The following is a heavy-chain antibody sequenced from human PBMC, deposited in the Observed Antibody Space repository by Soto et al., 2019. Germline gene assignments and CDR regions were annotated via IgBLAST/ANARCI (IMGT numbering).Heavy chain of an antibody. CDR2: IWFDGTDK. D-gene: IGHD2-2*01. Sequence: GGSLRLSCAASGLSFSNFGFHWVRQAPGKGLEWVALIWFDGTDKYYADSVKGRFTISRDNSKDTVYLQMDSLRAEDTAVYYCARRYCYSTGCPLFDIWGQGTLVTVSS. J-gene: IGHJ4*02. V-gene: IGHV3-33*01. CDR3: ARRYCYSTGCPLFDI. CDR1: GLSFSNFG.